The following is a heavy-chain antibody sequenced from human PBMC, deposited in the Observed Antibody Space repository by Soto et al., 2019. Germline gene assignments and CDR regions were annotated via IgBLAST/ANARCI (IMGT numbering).Heavy chain of an antibody. D-gene: IGHD2-15*01. V-gene: IGHV1-18*04. J-gene: IGHJ4*02. CDR2: ITPFNGDT. CDR1: GYTFSSNS. Sequence: ASVKVSCKASGYTFSSNSIHWVRQAPGQGLEWMGWITPFNGDTSYAQKFQGRVTMTTDTSTSTVFMELRSLRFDDTAVYYCARVRVVVGAILDSWGQGTLVTVSS. CDR3: ARVRVVVGAILDS.